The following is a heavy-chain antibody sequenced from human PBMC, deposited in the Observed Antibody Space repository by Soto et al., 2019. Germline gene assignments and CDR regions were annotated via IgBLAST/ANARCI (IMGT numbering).Heavy chain of an antibody. V-gene: IGHV5-51*01. Sequence: GESLKISCKGSGYSFTSYWIGWVRQMPGKGLEWMGIIYPGDSDTRYSPSFQGQVTISADKSISTAYLQLSSLKASDTAMYYCARRTVADYYYYGMDVWGQGTTVTVSS. CDR3: ARRTVADYYYYGMDV. D-gene: IGHD6-19*01. CDR1: GYSFTSYW. CDR2: IYPGDSDT. J-gene: IGHJ6*02.